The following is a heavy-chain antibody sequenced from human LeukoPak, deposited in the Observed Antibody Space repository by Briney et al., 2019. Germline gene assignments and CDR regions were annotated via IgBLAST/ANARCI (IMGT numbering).Heavy chain of an antibody. CDR2: INPNSGGT. CDR1: GYTFTGYC. Sequence: ASVKVSCKASGYTFTGYCMHWVRQAPGQGLEWMGRINPNSGGTNYAQKFQGRVTMTRDTSISTAYMELSRLRSDDTAVYYCARDGGYSYGSDCWGQGTLVTVSS. V-gene: IGHV1-2*06. J-gene: IGHJ4*02. D-gene: IGHD5-18*01. CDR3: ARDGGYSYGSDC.